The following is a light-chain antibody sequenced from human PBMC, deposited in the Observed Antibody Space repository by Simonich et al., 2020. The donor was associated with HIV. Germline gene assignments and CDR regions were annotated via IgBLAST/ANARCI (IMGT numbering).Light chain of an antibody. Sequence: DIQMTQSASSLSASVGDRVTMTCQASQAIDNYLNWYQPKPGKAPNLLIYDASSLETGVPARFSGSGSGTYFTFTISSLQPEDFASYYCQQFNSKPYTFGLGTKLEIK. CDR2: DAS. CDR3: QQFNSKPYT. CDR1: QAIDNY. J-gene: IGKJ2*01. V-gene: IGKV1-33*01.